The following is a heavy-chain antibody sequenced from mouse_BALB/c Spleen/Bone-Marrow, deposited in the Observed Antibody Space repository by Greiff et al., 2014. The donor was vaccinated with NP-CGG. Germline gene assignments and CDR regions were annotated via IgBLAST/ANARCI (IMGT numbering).Heavy chain of an antibody. D-gene: IGHD2-9*01. J-gene: IGHJ3*01. Sequence: EVQLQESGPELVEPGASVKMSCKASGYTFTDFYMKWVKQSHGKSLDWIGDINPKNGGTSYNQKFRVKATLTVDKSSSTAYMQLNSLTSEDSAVYYCASPFYGYFLAYWGPGTLLTVSA. V-gene: IGHV1-26*01. CDR2: INPKNGGT. CDR1: GYTFTDFY. CDR3: ASPFYGYFLAY.